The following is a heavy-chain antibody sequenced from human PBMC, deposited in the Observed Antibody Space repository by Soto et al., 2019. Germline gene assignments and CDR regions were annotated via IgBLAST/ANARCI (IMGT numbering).Heavy chain of an antibody. V-gene: IGHV1-46*02. D-gene: IGHD4-17*01. CDR3: ASNYGGNSGGLL. CDR1: GYTFNSYY. CDR2: INPSGGST. J-gene: IGHJ4*02. Sequence: ASVKVSCKASGYTFNSYYMHWVRQAPGQGLEWMGIINPSGGSTSYAQKFQGRVTMTRDTSTSTVYMELSSLRSEDTAVYYCASNYGGNSGGLLWGQGTLVTVSS.